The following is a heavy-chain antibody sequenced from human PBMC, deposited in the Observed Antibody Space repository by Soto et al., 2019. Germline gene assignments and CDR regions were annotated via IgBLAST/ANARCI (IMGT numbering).Heavy chain of an antibody. V-gene: IGHV1-18*01. Sequence: QVQLVQSGGEVKRPGASVKVSCKTSGYTLSNYGITWVRKAPGQPLEWLGWISLYSDGTSYAQKFRGRASMTTDTSTTTAYMELRSLRSDDRAVYYCARVVPGAEAWFGPWGQGTLVTVSS. J-gene: IGHJ5*02. CDR1: GYTLSNYG. CDR2: ISLYSDGT. CDR3: ARVVPGAEAWFGP.